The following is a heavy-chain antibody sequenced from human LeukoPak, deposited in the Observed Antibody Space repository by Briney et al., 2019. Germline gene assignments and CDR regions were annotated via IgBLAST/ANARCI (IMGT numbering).Heavy chain of an antibody. J-gene: IGHJ4*02. D-gene: IGHD3-10*01. CDR1: GGSISSGDYY. Sequence: SETLSLTCTVSGGSISSGDYYWSWIRQHPGKGLEWIGYIYYSGSTYYNPSLKSRVTISLDTPKNQFSLKVSSVTAADTAVYYCARDQEDSGTDYWGQGTLVTVSS. V-gene: IGHV4-31*03. CDR3: ARDQEDSGTDY. CDR2: IYYSGST.